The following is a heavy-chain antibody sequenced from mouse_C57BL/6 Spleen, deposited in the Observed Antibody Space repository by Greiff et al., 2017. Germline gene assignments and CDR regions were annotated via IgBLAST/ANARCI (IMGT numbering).Heavy chain of an antibody. CDR2: ISSGSSTI. Sequence: DVMLVESGGGLVKPGGSLKLSCAASGFTFSDYGMHWVRQAPEKGLEWVAYISSGSSTIYYADTVKGRFTISRDNAKNTLFLQMTSLRSEDTAMYYCERGDITTVGFAYWGQGTLVTVSA. CDR3: ERGDITTVGFAY. J-gene: IGHJ3*01. CDR1: GFTFSDYG. D-gene: IGHD1-1*01. V-gene: IGHV5-17*01.